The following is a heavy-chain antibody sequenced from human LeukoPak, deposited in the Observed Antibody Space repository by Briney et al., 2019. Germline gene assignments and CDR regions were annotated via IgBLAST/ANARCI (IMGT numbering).Heavy chain of an antibody. D-gene: IGHD6-19*01. V-gene: IGHV1-2*02. Sequence: ASVKVSCKASGYTFTGYYMHWVRQAPGQGLEWMGWINPNSGGTNYAQKFQGRVTMTRDTSISTAYMELSRLRSDDTAVYYCARTRKRGIAVDYWGQGTLVIVSS. CDR1: GYTFTGYY. CDR2: INPNSGGT. CDR3: ARTRKRGIAVDY. J-gene: IGHJ4*02.